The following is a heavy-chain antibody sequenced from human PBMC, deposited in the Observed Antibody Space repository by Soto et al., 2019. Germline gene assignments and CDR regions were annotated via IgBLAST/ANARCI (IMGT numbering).Heavy chain of an antibody. CDR2: ISGSGGST. CDR3: AKGGYIWGQYNEAFDY. Sequence: GGSLRLSCAASGFTFSSYAMSWVRQAPGKGLEWVSAISGSGGSTYYADSVKGRFTISRDNSKNTLYLQMNSLRAEDTAVYYCAKGGYIWGQYNEAFDYWGQGTLVTVSS. CDR1: GFTFSSYA. V-gene: IGHV3-23*01. J-gene: IGHJ4*02. D-gene: IGHD3-16*01.